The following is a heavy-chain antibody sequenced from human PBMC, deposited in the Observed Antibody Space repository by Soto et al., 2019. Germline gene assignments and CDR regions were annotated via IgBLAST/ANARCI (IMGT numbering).Heavy chain of an antibody. CDR1: GFTFSSYA. D-gene: IGHD3-3*01. CDR2: ISGSGGST. V-gene: IGHV3-23*01. CDR3: AKRDFGVVISVYYYYMDV. Sequence: GGSLRLSCAASGFTFSSYAMSWVRQAPGKGLEWVSAISGSGGSTYYADSVKGRFTISRDNSKNTLYLQMNSLRAEDTAVYYCAKRDFGVVISVYYYYMDVWGKGTTVTVSS. J-gene: IGHJ6*03.